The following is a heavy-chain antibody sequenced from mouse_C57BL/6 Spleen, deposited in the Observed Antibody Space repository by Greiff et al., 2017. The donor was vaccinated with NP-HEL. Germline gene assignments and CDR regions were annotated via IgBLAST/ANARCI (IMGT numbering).Heavy chain of an antibody. CDR1: GFTFPSYW. J-gene: IGHJ4*01. CDR2: IDPSDSST. Sequence: QVQLQQPGAELVKPGASVKLSCTASGFTFPSYWMQWVKQRPGQGLEWIGEIDPSDSSTNYNQKFKGKATLTVDSSSSTAYMQLSSLTAQYSAVYCCARSDYYDSRYGYSMDYGGKRTSVTVSS. CDR3: ARSDYYDSRYGYSMDY. V-gene: IGHV1-50*01. D-gene: IGHD1-1*01.